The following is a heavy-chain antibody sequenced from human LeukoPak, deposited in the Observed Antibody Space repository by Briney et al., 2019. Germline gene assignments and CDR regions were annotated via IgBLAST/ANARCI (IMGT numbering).Heavy chain of an antibody. V-gene: IGHV3-7*02. CDR1: GFTFSSYW. CDR2: IKHDGSQK. Sequence: GGSLRLSCAASGFTFSSYWMSWVRQAPGKGLEWVASIKHDGSQKYYVDSVKGRFTISRDNAKNSLYLQMNSLRAEDTAVYYCARQYCGRSSCYFDYWGQGTLVTVSS. CDR3: ARQYCGRSSCYFDY. J-gene: IGHJ4*02. D-gene: IGHD2-21*01.